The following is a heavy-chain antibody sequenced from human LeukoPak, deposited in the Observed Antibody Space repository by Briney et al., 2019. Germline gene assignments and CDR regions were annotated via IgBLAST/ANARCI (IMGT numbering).Heavy chain of an antibody. J-gene: IGHJ6*03. CDR1: GYTFTSYG. CDR2: ISAYNGNT. V-gene: IGHV1-18*01. Sequence: GASVKVSCKASGYTFTSYGISWVRQPPGQGLEWMGWISAYNGNTNYAQKLQGRVTMTTDTSTSTAYMELRSLRSDDTAVYYCARVEQHWGLSYYYYMDVWGKGTTVTVSS. CDR3: ARVEQHWGLSYYYYMDV. D-gene: IGHD6-13*01.